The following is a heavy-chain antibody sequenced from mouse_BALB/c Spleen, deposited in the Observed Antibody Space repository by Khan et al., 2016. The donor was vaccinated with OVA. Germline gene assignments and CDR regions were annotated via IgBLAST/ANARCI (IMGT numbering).Heavy chain of an antibody. J-gene: IGHJ3*01. Sequence: EVELVESGGGLVKPGGSLKLSCAASGFTFSTYAMSWVRQTPEKRLEWVATISSDGDYTYYPDNVTGRFPIPRDNAKNTLYLQMSSLRSEDTAMYYCARSPYGNFAYWGQGTLVTVSA. D-gene: IGHD2-1*01. V-gene: IGHV5-9-3*01. CDR3: ARSPYGNFAY. CDR2: ISSDGDYT. CDR1: GFTFSTYA.